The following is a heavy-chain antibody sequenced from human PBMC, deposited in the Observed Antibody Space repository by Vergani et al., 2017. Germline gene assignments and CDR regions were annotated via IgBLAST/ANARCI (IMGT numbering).Heavy chain of an antibody. Sequence: QVQLVESGGGVVQPGRSLRLSCAASGFTFNQYGMHWVRQAPGKGLEWVAVKWYDGNNKQYADSWKGRFTISRDNSESTMYLQRNSLRDDDTGVYYCARDLRLHYNRFDPWGQGTLVTVSS. CDR3: ARDLRLHYNRFDP. J-gene: IGHJ5*02. CDR1: GFTFNQYG. CDR2: KWYDGNNK. D-gene: IGHD1-14*01. V-gene: IGHV3-33*01.